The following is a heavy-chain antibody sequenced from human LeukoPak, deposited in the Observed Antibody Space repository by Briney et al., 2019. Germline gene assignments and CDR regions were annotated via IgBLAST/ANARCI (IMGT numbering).Heavy chain of an antibody. Sequence: GGSLRLSCAASGFTFSTYSMNWVRQAPGKGLEWVSYISSSSSTIYYADSVKGRFTISRDNAKNSLYLQMNSLRAEDTAVYYCASTSLIDAFDIWGQGTMVTVSS. D-gene: IGHD3-16*02. J-gene: IGHJ3*02. CDR3: ASTSLIDAFDI. CDR2: ISSSSSTI. V-gene: IGHV3-48*04. CDR1: GFTFSTYS.